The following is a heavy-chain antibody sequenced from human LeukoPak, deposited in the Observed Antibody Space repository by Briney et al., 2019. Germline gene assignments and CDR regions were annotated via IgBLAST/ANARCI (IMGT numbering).Heavy chain of an antibody. J-gene: IGHJ4*02. CDR3: ARATYYYDSSGHKSYYFDY. D-gene: IGHD3-22*01. V-gene: IGHV4-34*01. CDR2: INHSGST. CDR1: GGSFSGYY. Sequence: SETLSLTCAVYGGSFSGYYWSWIRQPPGKGLEWIGEINHSGSTNYNPSLKSRVTISVDTSKNQFSLKLSSVTAADTAVYYCARATYYYDSSGHKSYYFDYWGQGTLVTVSS.